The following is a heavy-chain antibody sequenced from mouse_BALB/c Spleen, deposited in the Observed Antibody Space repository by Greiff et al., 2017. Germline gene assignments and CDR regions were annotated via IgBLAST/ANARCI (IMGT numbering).Heavy chain of an antibody. Sequence: EVKLQQSGAELVKPGASVKLSCTASGFNIKDTYMHWVKQRPEQGLEWIGRIDPANGNTKYDPKFQGKATITADTSSNTAYLQLSSLTSEDTAVYYCARDPATRDWYFDVWGAGTTVTVSS. CDR2: IDPANGNT. D-gene: IGHD1-2*01. CDR3: ARDPATRDWYFDV. J-gene: IGHJ1*01. CDR1: GFNIKDTY. V-gene: IGHV14-3*02.